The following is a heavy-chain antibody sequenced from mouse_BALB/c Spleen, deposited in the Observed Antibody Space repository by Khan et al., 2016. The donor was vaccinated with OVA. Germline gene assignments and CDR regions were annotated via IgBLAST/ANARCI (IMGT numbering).Heavy chain of an antibody. V-gene: IGHV2-2*02. CDR1: GFSLSSYG. D-gene: IGHD2-13*01. Sequence: QVQLKQSGPGLVQPSQSLSITCTVSGFSLSSYGVHWVRQSPGQGLEWLGVIWSGGSTDYNAAFISRLSISKDNSKSQVFFKMNSLQANDTAIYXCARNGDYVHWYFDVWGAGTTVTVSS. J-gene: IGHJ1*01. CDR3: ARNGDYVHWYFDV. CDR2: IWSGGST.